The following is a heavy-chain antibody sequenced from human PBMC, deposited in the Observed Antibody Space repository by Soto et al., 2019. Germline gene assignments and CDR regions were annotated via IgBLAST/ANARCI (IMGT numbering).Heavy chain of an antibody. CDR3: ARHATYYDILSGYYFDY. Sequence: LGESLKISCKGSGYTFSSYRIGWVRQVPGKGLEWMGIISPGDSDTKYSQSFQGQVAISADKSISIAYLQWNSLKASDTAMYYCARHATYYDILSGYYFDYWGQGTLVTVSS. J-gene: IGHJ4*02. D-gene: IGHD3-9*01. CDR1: GYTFSSYR. CDR2: ISPGDSDT. V-gene: IGHV5-51*01.